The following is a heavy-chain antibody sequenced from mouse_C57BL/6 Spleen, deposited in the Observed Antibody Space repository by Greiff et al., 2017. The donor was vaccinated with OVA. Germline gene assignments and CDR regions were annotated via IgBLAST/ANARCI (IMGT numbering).Heavy chain of an antibody. CDR1: GYAFSSYW. J-gene: IGHJ3*01. Sequence: VQLQQSGAELVKPGASVKISCKASGYAFSSYWMNWVKQRPGKGLEWIGQIYPGDGDTNYNGKFKGKATLTADKSSSTAYMQLSSLTSEDSAVYFCAKYYDGSSYPAWFAYWGQGTLVTVSA. CDR2: IYPGDGDT. V-gene: IGHV1-80*01. CDR3: AKYYDGSSYPAWFAY. D-gene: IGHD1-1*01.